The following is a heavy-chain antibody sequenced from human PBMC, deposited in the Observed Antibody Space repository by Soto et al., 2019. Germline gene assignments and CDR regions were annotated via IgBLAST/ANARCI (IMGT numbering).Heavy chain of an antibody. Sequence: SETLSLTSTGSGGSIRSSCWSWSRQPAGKGLEWIGRIYTSGSTNYNPSLKSRVTMSVDASKNQFSLKLSSVTAADTAVYYCARACSSNSCYDVFDYWGQGTLVTVSS. CDR1: GGSIRSSC. V-gene: IGHV4-4*07. CDR3: ARACSSNSCYDVFDY. CDR2: IYTSGST. J-gene: IGHJ4*02. D-gene: IGHD2-2*01.